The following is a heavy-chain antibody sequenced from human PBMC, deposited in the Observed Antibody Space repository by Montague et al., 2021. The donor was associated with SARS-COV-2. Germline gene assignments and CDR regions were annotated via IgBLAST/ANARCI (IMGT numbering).Heavy chain of an antibody. Sequence: SETLSLTCTVYSGSFGACYWTWVRQSPGQGLGWLGEINHTGSATYNPSLKGRVTLSRDTSKNQFSLKLQSVTPADTGVYYCARGQVTISGVLIFIPAAGHSDGWGQGTSVTVSS. CDR3: ARGQVTISGVLIFIPAAGHSDG. D-gene: IGHD3-3*01. CDR2: INHTGSA. J-gene: IGHJ3*01. V-gene: IGHV4-34*01. CDR1: SGSFGACY.